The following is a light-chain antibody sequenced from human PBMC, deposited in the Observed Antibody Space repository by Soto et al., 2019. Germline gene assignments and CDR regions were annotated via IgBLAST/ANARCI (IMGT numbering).Light chain of an antibody. CDR2: GAS. J-gene: IGKJ1*01. V-gene: IGKV1-39*01. Sequence: DIQMTQSPSSLSASVGDMVTITCLASQTINSFLNWYQQKPGKAPKLLIYGASNLQSGVPSRFSGSGSGTDFTLTISSLQPEDFAVYYCQKSYSSVRTFGQGTKVDIK. CDR3: QKSYSSVRT. CDR1: QTINSF.